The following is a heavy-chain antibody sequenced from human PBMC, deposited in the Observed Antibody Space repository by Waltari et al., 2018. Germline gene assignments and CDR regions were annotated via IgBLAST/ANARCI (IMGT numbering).Heavy chain of an antibody. CDR1: GFTFSRYG. J-gene: IGHJ4*02. CDR3: AKVAAAGPFDY. Sequence: QVQLVESGGGVVQPGRSLRLSCAASGFTFSRYGMHWVRQAPGKGLEWVAVISYDGSNKYYADSVKGRFTISRDNSKNTLYLQMNSLRAEDTAVYYCAKVAAAGPFDYWGQGTLVTVSS. D-gene: IGHD6-13*01. V-gene: IGHV3-30*18. CDR2: ISYDGSNK.